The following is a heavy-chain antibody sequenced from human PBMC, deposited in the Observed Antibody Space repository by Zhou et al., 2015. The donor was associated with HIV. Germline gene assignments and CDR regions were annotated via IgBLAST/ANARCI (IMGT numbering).Heavy chain of an antibody. CDR2: IIPIFGTA. Sequence: QVQLVQSGAEVRKPGSSVKVSCEASGGTFGSYVINWVRQAPGQGLEWMGGIIPIFGTANYAQKFQGRVTITADKSTSTAYMELSSLRSEDTAVYYCARAAYGSGSYWDDAFDIWGQGTMVTVSS. J-gene: IGHJ3*02. CDR3: ARAAYGSGSYWDDAFDI. D-gene: IGHD3-10*01. V-gene: IGHV1-69*06. CDR1: GGTFGSYV.